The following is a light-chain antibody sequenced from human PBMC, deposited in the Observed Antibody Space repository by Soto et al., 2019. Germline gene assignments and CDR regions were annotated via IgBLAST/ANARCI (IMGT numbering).Light chain of an antibody. V-gene: IGKV3-20*01. J-gene: IGKJ1*01. CDR2: GAS. CDR3: QHFGNSLWT. CDR1: QSVASRN. Sequence: EIVLTQSPGTLSLSPGERATLSCRASQSVASRNLAWYQQKSGQAPRLPIYGASSRAIHTPDRFSGSGSGTDFTLTISGXEPEDFAVYYCQHFGNSLWTFGQGTKVDIK.